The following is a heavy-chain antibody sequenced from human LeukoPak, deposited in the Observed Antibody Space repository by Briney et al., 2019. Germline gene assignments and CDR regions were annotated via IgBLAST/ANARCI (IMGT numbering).Heavy chain of an antibody. J-gene: IGHJ4*02. V-gene: IGHV3-30*04. CDR3: ARDLRLVRGVSANPYFDY. CDR1: GFTFSSYA. D-gene: IGHD3-10*01. Sequence: GGSLRLSCAASGFTFSSYAMHWVRQAPGKGLEWVAIISYDGSNKYYADSVKGRFTISRDNSKNTLYLQMNSLRAEDTAVYYCARDLRLVRGVSANPYFDYWGQGTLVTVSS. CDR2: ISYDGSNK.